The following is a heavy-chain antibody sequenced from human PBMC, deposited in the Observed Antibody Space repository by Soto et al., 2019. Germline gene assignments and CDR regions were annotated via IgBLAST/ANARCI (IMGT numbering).Heavy chain of an antibody. Sequence: NPSETLSLTCTVSCGSINSGGYYWSWIRQHPGKGLEWIGHIYYSGSTYYNPSLKSRATISVDTSKNQFSLKLNSVTAADTAVYYCARLYFYVSVTFYRYYFDCSSQRNLVTF. CDR3: ARLYFYVSVTFYRYYFDC. J-gene: IGHJ4*02. CDR1: CGSINSGGYY. V-gene: IGHV4-31*03. D-gene: IGHD3-10*02. CDR2: IYYSGST.